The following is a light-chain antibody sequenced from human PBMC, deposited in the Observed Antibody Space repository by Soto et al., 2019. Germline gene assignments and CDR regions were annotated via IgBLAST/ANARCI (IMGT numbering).Light chain of an antibody. V-gene: IGLV2-23*01. Sequence: QSALTQPASVSGSPGQSITISCTGSNSDVGTYIYVSWYQQHPGKAPKLMIYEGNKRPSGASNRFSGSKSGNTASLTISGLQAEDDADYYCCSYAGDSTYWVFGGGTKLTVL. CDR3: CSYAGDSTYWV. J-gene: IGLJ3*02. CDR1: NSDVGTYIY. CDR2: EGN.